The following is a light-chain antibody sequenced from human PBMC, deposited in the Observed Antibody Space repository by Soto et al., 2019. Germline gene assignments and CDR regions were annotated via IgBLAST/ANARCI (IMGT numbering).Light chain of an antibody. CDR3: CSYAGSSTFEV. J-gene: IGLJ2*01. CDR2: EGS. Sequence: QSALTQPASVSGSPGLSITISCTGTSSDVGSYNLVSWYQQHPGKAPKLMIYEGSKRPSGVSNRFSGSKSGNTASLTISGLQAEDEADYYCCSYAGSSTFEVFGGGTKLTVL. CDR1: SSDVGSYNL. V-gene: IGLV2-23*03.